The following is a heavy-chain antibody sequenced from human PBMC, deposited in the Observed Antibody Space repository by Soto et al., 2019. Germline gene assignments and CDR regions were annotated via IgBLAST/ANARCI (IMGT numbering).Heavy chain of an antibody. CDR1: GFPFSIYA. Sequence: GGSLRLSCAASGFPFSIYAMSWVRQSPGKGLEWVSAISVSGGSTYYADSVKGRFTISRDNSKNTLYLQMNSLRAEDTAVYYCASFPAAWSIHREYYFDYWGQGTLVTVSS. J-gene: IGHJ4*02. CDR3: ASFPAAWSIHREYYFDY. CDR2: ISVSGGST. D-gene: IGHD2-2*01. V-gene: IGHV3-23*01.